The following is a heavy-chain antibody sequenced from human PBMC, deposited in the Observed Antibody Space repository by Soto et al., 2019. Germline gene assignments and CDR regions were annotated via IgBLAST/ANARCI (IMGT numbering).Heavy chain of an antibody. V-gene: IGHV3-21*04. CDR2: ISSSSSYI. J-gene: IGHJ4*02. Sequence: GGSLRLSCAASGFTFSKYSMSWVRQAPGKGLEWVSSISSSSSYIYYADFVKGRFTISRDTAKNSLYLQMNSLRAEDTAFYYCARGYFSFDFWGQGVLVTVSS. D-gene: IGHD3-22*01. CDR3: ARGYFSFDF. CDR1: GFTFSKYS.